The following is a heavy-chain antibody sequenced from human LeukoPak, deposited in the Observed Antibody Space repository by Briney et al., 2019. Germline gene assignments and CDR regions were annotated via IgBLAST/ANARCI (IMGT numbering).Heavy chain of an antibody. V-gene: IGHV3-48*03. Sequence: PGGSLRLSCAASVFTFSSYEMNWVRQAPGKGLEWVTYISSSGSTIYYADSVKGRFTISRDNAKNSLYLQMNSLRAEDTAVYYCARGVRQWLLTYYFDYWGQGTLVTVSS. J-gene: IGHJ4*02. CDR2: ISSSGSTI. CDR3: ARGVRQWLLTYYFDY. CDR1: VFTFSSYE. D-gene: IGHD6-19*01.